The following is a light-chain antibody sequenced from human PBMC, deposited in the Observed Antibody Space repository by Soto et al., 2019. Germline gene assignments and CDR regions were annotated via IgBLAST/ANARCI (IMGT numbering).Light chain of an antibody. J-gene: IGKJ5*01. V-gene: IGKV3-20*01. CDR2: GAS. Sequence: IVFTPSPGTLSLSPGESATLSSRACQIVSSRYLAWYQQKPGQAPRLRIYGASSRATGLPDWFSGSASGTDFARTISRLEPEDFAVYYCQQYGSAPPGITFGQGTRLEIK. CDR3: QQYGSAPPGIT. CDR1: QIVSSRY.